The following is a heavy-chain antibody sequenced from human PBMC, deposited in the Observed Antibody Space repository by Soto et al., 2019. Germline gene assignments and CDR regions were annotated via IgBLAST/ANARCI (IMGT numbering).Heavy chain of an antibody. V-gene: IGHV3-7*05. CDR3: ARVTGSGTYPGVLDS. D-gene: IGHD1-26*01. Sequence: EVQLVESGGGLVQPGGSLRLSCAASGFTFSSYWMNWVRQAPGKGLEWVANIKQDGSKKYYVDSVKGRFTISRDNTKNSLYLQMYSLRAEDTAIYYCARVTGSGTYPGVLDSWGQGTLVTVSS. CDR2: IKQDGSKK. J-gene: IGHJ4*02. CDR1: GFTFSSYW.